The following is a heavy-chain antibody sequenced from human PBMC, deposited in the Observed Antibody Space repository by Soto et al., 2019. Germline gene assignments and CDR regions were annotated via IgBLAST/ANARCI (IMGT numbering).Heavy chain of an antibody. D-gene: IGHD2-15*01. V-gene: IGHV3-66*01. Sequence: PWGSLRLSCAASGFTVSSNYMSWVRQAPGKGLEWVSVIYSGGSTYYADSVKGRFTISRDNSKNTLYLQMNSLRAEDTAVYYCASGYCSGGSCYPYYFDYWGQGILVTVSS. CDR1: GFTVSSNY. J-gene: IGHJ4*02. CDR3: ASGYCSGGSCYPYYFDY. CDR2: IYSGGST.